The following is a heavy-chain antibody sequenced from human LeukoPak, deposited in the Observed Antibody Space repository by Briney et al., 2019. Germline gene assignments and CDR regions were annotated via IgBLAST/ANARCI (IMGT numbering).Heavy chain of an antibody. V-gene: IGHV7-4-1*02. D-gene: IGHD5-18*01. Sequence: GASVKVSCKASGYTFTSYAMNWVRQAPGQGLEWMGWINTNTGNPTYAQGFTGRFVFSLDTSVSTAYLQISSLKAEDTAVYYCARDDSVSYGVYYGMDAWGQGTTVTVSS. CDR2: INTNTGNP. CDR3: ARDDSVSYGVYYGMDA. J-gene: IGHJ6*02. CDR1: GYTFTSYA.